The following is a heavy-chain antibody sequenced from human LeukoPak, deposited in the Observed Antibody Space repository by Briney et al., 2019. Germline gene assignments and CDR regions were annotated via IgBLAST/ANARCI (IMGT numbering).Heavy chain of an antibody. V-gene: IGHV3-72*01. Sequence: PGGSLRLSCAASGLIFSDQYMDWVRQAPGKGVEWVGRIRHKLNSYTTEYPPSVKVRFTISRDHSKNSVYLQMLSLKNEDTAVYYCARANLPAAGNLDYWGQGTQVTVSS. CDR2: IRHKLNSYTT. J-gene: IGHJ4*02. D-gene: IGHD6-13*01. CDR3: ARANLPAAGNLDY. CDR1: GLIFSDQY.